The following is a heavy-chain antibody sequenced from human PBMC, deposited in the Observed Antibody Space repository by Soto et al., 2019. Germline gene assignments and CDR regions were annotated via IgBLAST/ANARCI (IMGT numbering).Heavy chain of an antibody. CDR3: ARSQGSSTSLEIYYYYYYGMDA. CDR1: GGTFSSYA. Sequence: QVQLVQSGAEVKKPGSSVKVSCKASGGTFSSYAISWVRQAPGQGLEWMGGIIPISGTANYAQKFQGRVTITADESTSTAYMELSSLRPEDTAVYYCARSQGSSTSLEIYYYYYYGMDAWGQGTTVTVSS. V-gene: IGHV1-69*01. D-gene: IGHD2-2*01. J-gene: IGHJ6*02. CDR2: IIPISGTA.